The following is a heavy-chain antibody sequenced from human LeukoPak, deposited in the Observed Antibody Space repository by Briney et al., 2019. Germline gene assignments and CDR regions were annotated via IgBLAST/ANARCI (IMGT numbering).Heavy chain of an antibody. CDR3: AKDVSGVAARPIDY. Sequence: PGGSLRLSCAASGFTLSSYAMSWVRQAPGKGLEWVSAISGSGGSTYYADSVKGRFTISRDNSKDTLYLQMNSLRAEDTAVYYCAKDVSGVAARPIDYWGQGTLVTVSS. CDR2: ISGSGGST. D-gene: IGHD6-6*01. J-gene: IGHJ4*02. CDR1: GFTLSSYA. V-gene: IGHV3-23*01.